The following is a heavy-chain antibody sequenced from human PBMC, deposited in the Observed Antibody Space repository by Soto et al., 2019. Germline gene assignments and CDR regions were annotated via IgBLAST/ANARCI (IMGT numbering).Heavy chain of an antibody. Sequence: ASVKVSCKASGYTLTSYDIYWVRQATGQGLEWMGWMNPNTGNSGYAQKFQGRVTMTNDTSISTAHMELSSLRSEDTAVYYCARRAETNGWNGFGADKYYFDFWGQGTLVTVSS. D-gene: IGHD1-1*01. J-gene: IGHJ4*02. CDR3: ARRAETNGWNGFGADKYYFDF. CDR2: MNPNTGNS. CDR1: GYTLTSYD. V-gene: IGHV1-8*01.